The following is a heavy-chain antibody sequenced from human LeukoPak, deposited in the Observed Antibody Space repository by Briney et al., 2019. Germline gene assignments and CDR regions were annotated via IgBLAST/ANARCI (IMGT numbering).Heavy chain of an antibody. CDR3: AKDIVVVTAIGSFDY. J-gene: IGHJ4*02. CDR2: ISYDGSNK. CDR1: GFTFSSYG. V-gene: IGHV3-30*18. D-gene: IGHD2-21*02. Sequence: GGSLRLSCAASGFTFSSYGMHWVRQAPGKGLEWVAVISYDGSNKYYADSVKGRFTISRDNSKNTLYLQMNSLRAEDTAVYYCAKDIVVVTAIGSFDYWGQGTLVTVSS.